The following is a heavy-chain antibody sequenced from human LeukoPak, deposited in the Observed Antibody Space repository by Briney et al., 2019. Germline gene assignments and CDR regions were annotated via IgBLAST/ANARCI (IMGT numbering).Heavy chain of an antibody. J-gene: IGHJ4*02. CDR1: GFTFSTYS. D-gene: IGHD3-10*01. CDR2: ISSSSSYI. CDR3: ARDSSMVRGVISY. V-gene: IGHV3-21*05. Sequence: GGSLRLSCAASGFTFSTYSMNWVRQAPGKGLEWVSYISSSSSYIYYADSVKGRFTISRDNAKNSLYLQMNSLRAEDTAVYYCARDSSMVRGVISYWGQGTLVTVSS.